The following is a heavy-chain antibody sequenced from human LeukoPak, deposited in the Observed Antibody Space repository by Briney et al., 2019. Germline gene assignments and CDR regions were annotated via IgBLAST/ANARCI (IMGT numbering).Heavy chain of an antibody. Sequence: RGESLKISCKGSGYSFTSYWIGWVRQMPGKGLEWMGIIYPGDSATRYSPSFQGQVPISADKSISTAYLQWSSLKASDTAMDYCARQVAGARGHWFDPWGQGTLVTVSS. J-gene: IGHJ5*02. V-gene: IGHV5-51*01. CDR3: ARQVAGARGHWFDP. CDR2: IYPGDSAT. CDR1: GYSFTSYW. D-gene: IGHD1-26*01.